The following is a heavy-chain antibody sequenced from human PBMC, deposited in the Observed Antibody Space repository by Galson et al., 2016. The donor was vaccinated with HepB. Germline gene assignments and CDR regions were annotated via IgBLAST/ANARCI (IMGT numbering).Heavy chain of an antibody. D-gene: IGHD5-18*01. CDR1: GFTFSDYY. Sequence: SLRLSCAASGFTFSDYYMNWIRQAPGKGLEWVSYISSSGRTIYYADSVKGRFTISRDNAKNSLYLKMNSLRAEDTAVYYCASDKGTDTADQTADYWGQGTLVTVSS. J-gene: IGHJ4*02. V-gene: IGHV3-11*01. CDR3: ASDKGTDTADQTADY. CDR2: ISSSGRTI.